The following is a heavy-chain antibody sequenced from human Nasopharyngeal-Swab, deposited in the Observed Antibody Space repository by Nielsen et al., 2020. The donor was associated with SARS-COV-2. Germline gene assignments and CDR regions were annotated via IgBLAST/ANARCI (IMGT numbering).Heavy chain of an antibody. J-gene: IGHJ6*02. Sequence: GESLKISCEASGFTLSSYAMTWVRQAPGKGLEWVSGISDNGGSTNYAGSVKGRFTISRDESKNTVYLQTNSLRAEDSAIYYCAKGGHCGGGSCYSLPYNYYFGMDVWGQGTTVTVSS. D-gene: IGHD2-15*01. CDR2: ISDNGGST. CDR3: AKGGHCGGGSCYSLPYNYYFGMDV. CDR1: GFTLSSYA. V-gene: IGHV3-23*01.